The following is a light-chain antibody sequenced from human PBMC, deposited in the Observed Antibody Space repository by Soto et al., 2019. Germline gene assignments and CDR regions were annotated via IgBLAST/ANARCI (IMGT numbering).Light chain of an antibody. V-gene: IGLV2-14*03. CDR3: SSYTTSNTLV. CDR1: SMDVGAYNF. CDR2: DVT. Sequence: QSALTQPASVSGSPGQPITISCTGTSMDVGAYNFVSWYQQHPGKAPKLMIYDVTNRPSGVSSRFSGSKSGNTASLAISGLQAEDEADYYCSSYTTSNTLVFGGGTQLTVL. J-gene: IGLJ2*01.